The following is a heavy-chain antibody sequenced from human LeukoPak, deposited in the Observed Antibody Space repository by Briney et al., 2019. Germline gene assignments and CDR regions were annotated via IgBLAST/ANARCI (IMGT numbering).Heavy chain of an antibody. CDR1: GYTFTSYD. J-gene: IGHJ4*02. CDR3: ARGQEGEGSYYSDY. Sequence: ASVKVSCKASGYTFTSYDINWVRQATGQGLEWMGWMNPNSGNTGYAQKFQGRVTMTRNTSISTAYMELSSLRSEDTAVYYCARGQEGEGSYYSDYWGQGTLVTVSS. CDR2: MNPNSGNT. V-gene: IGHV1-8*01. D-gene: IGHD3-10*01.